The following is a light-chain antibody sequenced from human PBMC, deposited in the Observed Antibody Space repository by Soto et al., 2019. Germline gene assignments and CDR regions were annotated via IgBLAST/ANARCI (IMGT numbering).Light chain of an antibody. CDR3: SSYTSSSTYV. CDR1: SSDVGAYNY. V-gene: IGLV2-14*01. J-gene: IGLJ1*01. CDR2: EVT. Sequence: QSALTQPASVSGSPGQSIAISCTGTSSDVGAYNYVSWYQQHTGKAPKLMIYEVTNRHSGVSNRFSCSKSGNTSSLTISGLQADDEADYYCSSYTSSSTYVFGTGTKLTVL.